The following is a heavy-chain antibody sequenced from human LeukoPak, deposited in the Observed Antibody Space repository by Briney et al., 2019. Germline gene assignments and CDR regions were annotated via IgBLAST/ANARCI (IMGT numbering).Heavy chain of an antibody. CDR1: GGSISSGSYY. CDR3: ATLEIAAAGTSDFDY. Sequence: SETLSLTCTVSGGSISSGSYYWSWIRQPAGKGLEWIGRIYTSGSTNYNPSLKSRVTISVDTSKNQFSLKLSSVTAADTAVYYCATLEIAAAGTSDFDYWGQGTLVTVSS. D-gene: IGHD6-13*01. J-gene: IGHJ4*02. CDR2: IYTSGST. V-gene: IGHV4-61*02.